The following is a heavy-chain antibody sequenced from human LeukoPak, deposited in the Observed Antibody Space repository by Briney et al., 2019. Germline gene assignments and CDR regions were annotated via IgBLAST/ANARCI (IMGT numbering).Heavy chain of an antibody. J-gene: IGHJ4*02. D-gene: IGHD2-15*01. Sequence: ASVKVSCKASGYTFTDYSMHWVRQAPGQRLEWMGWINPESGGTNYAQKFQGRITMTRDMSISTAYMELSSLRSDDTAVYYCAPASMTYDYWGQGTLVTVSS. CDR2: INPESGGT. V-gene: IGHV1-2*02. CDR3: APASMTYDY. CDR1: GYTFTDYS.